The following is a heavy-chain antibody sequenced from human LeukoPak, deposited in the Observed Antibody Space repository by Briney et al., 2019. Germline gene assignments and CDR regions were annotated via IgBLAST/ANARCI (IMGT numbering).Heavy chain of an antibody. Sequence: AGGSLRLSCTASGFTFRSYDMHWVRQATGKGLEWVSGIDTAADTYYAGFVKGRFTISRDNSKNTLYLQMNSLRAEDTAVYYCAKPEPITGTTSYYYGMDVWGQGTTVTVSS. CDR3: AKPEPITGTTSYYYGMDV. CDR2: IDTAADT. D-gene: IGHD1-7*01. CDR1: GFTFRSYD. J-gene: IGHJ6*02. V-gene: IGHV3-13*01.